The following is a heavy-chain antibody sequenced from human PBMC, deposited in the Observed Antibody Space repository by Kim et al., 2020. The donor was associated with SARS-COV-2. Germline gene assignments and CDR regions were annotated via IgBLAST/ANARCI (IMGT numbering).Heavy chain of an antibody. CDR2: ISGDGGST. CDR1: GFTFDDYA. D-gene: IGHD6-19*01. CDR3: AKPQRASSGRAYYYYYMDV. Sequence: GGSLRLSCAASGFTFDDYAMHWVRQAPGKGLEWVSLISGDGGSTYYADSVKGRFTISRDNSKNSLYLQMNSLRTEDTALYYCAKPQRASSGRAYYYYYMDVWGKGTTVTVSS. J-gene: IGHJ6*03. V-gene: IGHV3-43*02.